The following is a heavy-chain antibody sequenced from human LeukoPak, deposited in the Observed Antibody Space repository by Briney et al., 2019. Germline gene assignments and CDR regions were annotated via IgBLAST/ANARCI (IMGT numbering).Heavy chain of an antibody. CDR1: GYTFTGYY. J-gene: IGHJ4*02. Sequence: ASVKVSCKASGYTFTGYYMHWVRQAPGQGLEWMGRIIPILGIANYAQKFQGRVTITADKSTSTAYMELSSLRSEDTAVYYCARNPAYYYDSSGYKDWGQGTLVTVSS. CDR2: IIPILGIA. V-gene: IGHV1-69*02. D-gene: IGHD3-22*01. CDR3: ARNPAYYYDSSGYKD.